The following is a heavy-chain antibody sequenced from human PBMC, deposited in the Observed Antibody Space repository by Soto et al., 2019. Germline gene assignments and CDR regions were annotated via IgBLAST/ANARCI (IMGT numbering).Heavy chain of an antibody. Sequence: QVQLVQSGAEVKKPGASVKVSCKASGYTFTSYDINWVRQAPGQGFEYLGWMNPNGGNTGYVKKFQGRVTMARNTPMSTDYMDLSSLRSEDTAVYYCARGIKYGDSSRWFDPWGPGTLVTVSS. V-gene: IGHV1-8*01. J-gene: IGHJ5*02. D-gene: IGHD4-17*01. CDR2: MNPNGGNT. CDR3: ARGIKYGDSSRWFDP. CDR1: GYTFTSYD.